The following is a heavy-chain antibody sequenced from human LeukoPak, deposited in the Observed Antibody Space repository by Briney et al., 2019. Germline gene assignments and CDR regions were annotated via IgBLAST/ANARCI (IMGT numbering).Heavy chain of an antibody. CDR1: SGSISSYY. Sequence: SETLSLTCTVSSGSISSYYWSWIRQTPGKELEWIGYIYYSGTTNYNPSLNSRVTISLDASNKQLSLTLSSVTAADTAVYYCARTNPWELKYYFDYWGQGTLVTVSS. J-gene: IGHJ4*02. V-gene: IGHV4-59*13. CDR2: IYYSGTT. D-gene: IGHD1-7*01. CDR3: ARTNPWELKYYFDY.